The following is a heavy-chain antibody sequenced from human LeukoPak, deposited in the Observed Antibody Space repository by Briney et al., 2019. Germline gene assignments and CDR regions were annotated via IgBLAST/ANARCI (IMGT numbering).Heavy chain of an antibody. D-gene: IGHD3-10*01. CDR2: IYPGDSDT. Sequence: GESLKISCKGSGYSFTSYWIGWVRQMPGKGLEWMGIIYPGDSDTRYSPSFQGQVTISADKSISTAYLQWSSLKASDTAMYYCARRYYGSGSYSNDWFDPWGQGTLVTVSS. J-gene: IGHJ5*02. V-gene: IGHV5-51*01. CDR1: GYSFTSYW. CDR3: ARRYYGSGSYSNDWFDP.